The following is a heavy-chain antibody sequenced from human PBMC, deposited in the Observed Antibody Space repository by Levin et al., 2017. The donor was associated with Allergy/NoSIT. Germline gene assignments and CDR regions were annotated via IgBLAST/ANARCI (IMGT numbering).Heavy chain of an antibody. D-gene: IGHD2-2*01. V-gene: IGHV4-61*01. CDR3: ARAYPRFDL. CDR1: GGSVSSGSYY. J-gene: IGHJ2*01. Sequence: ETLSLTCTVSGGSVSSGSYYWSWIRQPPGKGLEWIGYIYYSGSTNYNPSLKSRVTISVDTSKNQFSLKLSSVTAADTAVYYCARAYPRFDLWGRGTLVTVSS. CDR2: IYYSGST.